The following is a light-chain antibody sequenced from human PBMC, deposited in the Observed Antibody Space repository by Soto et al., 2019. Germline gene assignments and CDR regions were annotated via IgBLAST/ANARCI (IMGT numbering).Light chain of an antibody. J-gene: IGKJ4*01. CDR1: QSVSRY. CDR3: QQRSNWPPFS. V-gene: IGKV3-11*01. Sequence: EIVLTQSPATLSLSPGERATLSCRASQSVSRYLAWYQQKPGQAPRLLIYDASNRATSIPARFSGSGSGTDFTLTISSLEPEDFAVYYCQQRSNWPPFSFGGGTKVEIK. CDR2: DAS.